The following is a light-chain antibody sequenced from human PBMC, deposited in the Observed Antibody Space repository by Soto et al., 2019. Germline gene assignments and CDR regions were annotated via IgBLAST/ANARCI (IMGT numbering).Light chain of an antibody. CDR2: NAS. CDR1: QRVSTF. V-gene: IGKV3-11*01. Sequence: EIVLTQSPATLSLSLGERAILSCRASQRVSTFLAWFQQKPGQPPRLLIYNASNRTTGIPARFSGSGSGTDFTLTISSLVPEDFAVYYCQQRGDWPPITFGQGTRLEIK. J-gene: IGKJ5*01. CDR3: QQRGDWPPIT.